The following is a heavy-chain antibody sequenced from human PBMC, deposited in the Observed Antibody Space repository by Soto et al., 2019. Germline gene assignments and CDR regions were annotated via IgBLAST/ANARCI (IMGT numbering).Heavy chain of an antibody. CDR2: INPNSGGT. CDR1: GYTFTGYY. J-gene: IGHJ6*02. V-gene: IGHV1-2*04. D-gene: IGHD3-3*01. CDR3: ARALHYDPPNYYFGMDV. Sequence: ASVKVSCKASGYTFTGYYMHWVRQAPGQGLEWMGWINPNSGGTNYAQKFQGWVTMTRDTSISTAYMELSRLRSDDTAVYYCARALHYDPPNYYFGMDVWGQGTTVTVS.